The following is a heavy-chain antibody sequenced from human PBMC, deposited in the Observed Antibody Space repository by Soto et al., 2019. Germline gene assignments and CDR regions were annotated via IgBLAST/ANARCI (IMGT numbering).Heavy chain of an antibody. D-gene: IGHD2-15*01. Sequence: EVQLLESGGGLVQPGGSLRLSCAASGFTFSSYAMSWVRQAPGKGLEWVSAISGSGGSTYYADSVKGRFTISRDNSKNTLYLQMNSLRAEDTDVYYCAKDRCSGGSCYYGYWGQGTLVTVSS. CDR3: AKDRCSGGSCYYGY. J-gene: IGHJ4*02. CDR2: ISGSGGST. CDR1: GFTFSSYA. V-gene: IGHV3-23*01.